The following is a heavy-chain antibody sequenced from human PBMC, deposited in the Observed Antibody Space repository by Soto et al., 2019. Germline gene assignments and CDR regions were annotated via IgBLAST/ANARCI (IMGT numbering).Heavy chain of an antibody. D-gene: IGHD3-22*01. V-gene: IGHV4-39*01. CDR3: ARDYFDSSDYTTNWFDP. Sequence: SETLSLTCTVSGDSISSNNNYWSWIRQPPGEGLEWIGFISYSGNAYYNPSLKSRVTIFVDTSKNQFSLKLTSVTAADTALYYCARDYFDSSDYTTNWFDPWGQGTLVTVSS. J-gene: IGHJ5*02. CDR1: GDSISSNNNY. CDR2: ISYSGNA.